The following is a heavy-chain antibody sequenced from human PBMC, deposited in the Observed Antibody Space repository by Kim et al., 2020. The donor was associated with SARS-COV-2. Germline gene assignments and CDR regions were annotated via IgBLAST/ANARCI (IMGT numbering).Heavy chain of an antibody. CDR2: IYYSGST. J-gene: IGHJ6*02. CDR1: GGSISSYY. Sequence: SETLSLTCTVSGGSISSYYWSWIRQPPGKGLEWIGYIYYSGSTNYNPSLKSRVTISVDTSKNQFSLKLSSVTAADTAVYYCAITRSSGWYSGPYGMDVWGQGTTVTVSS. D-gene: IGHD6-19*01. V-gene: IGHV4-59*01. CDR3: AITRSSGWYSGPYGMDV.